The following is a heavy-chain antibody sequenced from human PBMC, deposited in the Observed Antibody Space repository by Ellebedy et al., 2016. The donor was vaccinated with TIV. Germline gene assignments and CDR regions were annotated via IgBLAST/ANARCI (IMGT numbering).Heavy chain of an antibody. D-gene: IGHD2-21*02. V-gene: IGHV3-74*01. CDR3: ARVAVVTAGDY. Sequence: PGGSLRLSCAASGFTFSSYWMHWVRQAPGKGLVWVSRIISDGSITNYADSVKGRFTISRDNAKNTLYLQMNSLRAEDTALYYCARVAVVTAGDYWGQGALVTVSS. J-gene: IGHJ4*02. CDR1: GFTFSSYW. CDR2: IISDGSIT.